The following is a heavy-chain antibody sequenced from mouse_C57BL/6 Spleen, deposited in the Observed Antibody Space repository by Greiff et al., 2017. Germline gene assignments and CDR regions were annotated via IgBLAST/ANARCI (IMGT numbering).Heavy chain of an antibody. CDR2: IDPSDSYT. CDR3: ARCSFITTVVAFDY. J-gene: IGHJ2*01. D-gene: IGHD1-1*01. V-gene: IGHV1-69*01. CDR1: GYTFTSYW. Sequence: QVQLQQPGAELVMPGASVKLSCKASGYTFTSYWMHWVKQRPGQGLEWIGEIDPSDSYTNYNQKFKGKSTLTVDKSSSTAYMQLSSLTSEDSSFYYCARCSFITTVVAFDYWGQGTTLTVSS.